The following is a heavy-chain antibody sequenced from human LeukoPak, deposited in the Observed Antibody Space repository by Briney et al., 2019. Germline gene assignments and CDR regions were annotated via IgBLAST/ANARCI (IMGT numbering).Heavy chain of an antibody. J-gene: IGHJ4*02. CDR3: ARGVHRRYYDSSAYFSD. CDR2: IIPIFGTA. CDR1: GGTFSSYA. Sequence: GASVKVSCKASGGTFSSYAISWVRQAPGQGLEWMGGIIPIFGTANYAQKFQGRVTITADESTSTAYMDLSSLKSEDTAVYYCARGVHRRYYDSSAYFSDWGQGTLVTVSS. V-gene: IGHV1-69*13. D-gene: IGHD3-22*01.